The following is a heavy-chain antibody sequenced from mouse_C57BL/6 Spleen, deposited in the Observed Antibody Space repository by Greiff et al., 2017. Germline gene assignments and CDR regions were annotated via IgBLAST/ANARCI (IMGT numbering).Heavy chain of an antibody. CDR3: GKGDSSGYVDYAMDY. Sequence: VQLQQPGAELVKPGASVKLSCKASGYTFTSYWMHWVKQRPGRGLEWIGRIDPNSGGTKYNEKFKSKATLTVDKPSSTAYMQLSSLTSEDSAVYYCGKGDSSGYVDYAMDYWGQGTSVTVSS. J-gene: IGHJ4*01. CDR1: GYTFTSYW. V-gene: IGHV1-72*01. D-gene: IGHD3-2*02. CDR2: IDPNSGGT.